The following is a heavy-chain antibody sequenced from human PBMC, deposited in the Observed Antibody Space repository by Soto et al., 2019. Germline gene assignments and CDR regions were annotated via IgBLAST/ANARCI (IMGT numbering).Heavy chain of an antibody. D-gene: IGHD2-15*01. CDR1: GFSLSTSGVG. J-gene: IGHJ5*02. CDR2: IYWDDDK. CDR3: AHRRRFCSGNSCYSIWFDP. Sequence: SGPTLVNPTQTLTLTCTFSGFSLSTSGVGVGWIRQPPGKALEWLALIYWDDDKRYSPSLKSRLTITKDTSKNQVVLTMTNMDPVDTATYYCAHRRRFCSGNSCYSIWFDPGGQGTLVTVS. V-gene: IGHV2-5*02.